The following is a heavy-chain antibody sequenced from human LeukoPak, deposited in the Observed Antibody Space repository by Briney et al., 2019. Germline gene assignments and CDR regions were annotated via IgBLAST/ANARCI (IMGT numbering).Heavy chain of an antibody. V-gene: IGHV4-30-4*01. CDR2: IYYSGST. CDR3: AREATYSGYANYGMDV. D-gene: IGHD5-12*01. J-gene: IGHJ6*02. Sequence: SQTLSLTCTVSGGSISSGDYYWCWIRQPPGKGLEWIGYIYYSGSTYYNPSLKSRVTISVDTSKNQFSLKLSSVTAADTAVYYCAREATYSGYANYGMDVWGQGTTVTVSS. CDR1: GGSISSGDYY.